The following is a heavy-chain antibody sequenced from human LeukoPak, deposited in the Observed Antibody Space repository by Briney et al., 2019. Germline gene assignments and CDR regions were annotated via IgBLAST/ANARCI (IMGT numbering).Heavy chain of an antibody. Sequence: GGSLRLSCAASAFTFSSYAMSWVRQPPGKGLEWVSASAGADSTYYADSVQGRFTISRDNSKNTLYLQMSGLRAEDTAVYFCARGAYGDYDSWGQGTLVTVSS. CDR1: AFTFSSYA. V-gene: IGHV3-23*01. D-gene: IGHD4-17*01. CDR2: SAGADST. CDR3: ARGAYGDYDS. J-gene: IGHJ5*01.